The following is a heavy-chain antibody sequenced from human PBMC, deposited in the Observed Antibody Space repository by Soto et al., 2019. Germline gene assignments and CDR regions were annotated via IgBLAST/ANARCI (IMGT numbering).Heavy chain of an antibody. D-gene: IGHD6-6*01. V-gene: IGHV3-15*01. CDR2: IKNKGAGGTI. CDR3: GVPGALDI. J-gene: IGHJ3*02. CDR1: GFTFTNVW. Sequence: EAQLAESGGGLVKPGGSLRLSCAASGFTFTNVWMTWVRQVPGKGLEWVGRIKNKGAGGTIDYAESVKGRFTISRDDSKNMVYLQMNNLQIEDTAVYYCGVPGALDIWGQGTMVTVSS.